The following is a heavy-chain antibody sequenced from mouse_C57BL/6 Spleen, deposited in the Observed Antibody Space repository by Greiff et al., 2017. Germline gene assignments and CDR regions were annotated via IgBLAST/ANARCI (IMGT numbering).Heavy chain of an antibody. D-gene: IGHD2-12*01. J-gene: IGHJ3*01. V-gene: IGHV5-16*01. CDR2: INYDGSST. CDR1: GFTFSDYY. CDR3: ARDNDGFAY. Sequence: EVMLVESEGGLVQPGSSMKLSCTASGFTFSDYYMAWVRQVPEKGLEWVANINYDGSSTYYLDSLKSRFIISRDNAKNILYLQMSSLKSEDTATYYCARDNDGFAYWGQGTLVTVSA.